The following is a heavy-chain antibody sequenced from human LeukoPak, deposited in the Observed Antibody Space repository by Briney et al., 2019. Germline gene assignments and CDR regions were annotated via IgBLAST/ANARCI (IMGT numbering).Heavy chain of an antibody. J-gene: IGHJ5*02. D-gene: IGHD2-15*01. Sequence: DSVKVSCKASGYTFTTYHAMNWVRQAPGQGLEWMGWINTNTGNPTYAQGFTGRFVFSLDTSVSTAYLQISSLKAEDTAVYYYARGLGYCSGGTCSFDPWGQGTLVTVSS. CDR3: ARGLGYCSGGTCSFDP. CDR1: GYTFTTYHA. CDR2: INTNTGNP. V-gene: IGHV7-4-1*02.